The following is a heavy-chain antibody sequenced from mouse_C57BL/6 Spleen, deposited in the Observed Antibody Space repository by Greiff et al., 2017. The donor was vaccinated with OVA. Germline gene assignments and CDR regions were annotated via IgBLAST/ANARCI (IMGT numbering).Heavy chain of an antibody. Sequence: EVQLQQSGPELVKPGASVKISCKASGYTFTDYYMNWVKQSHGKSLEWIGDINPNNGGTSYNQKFKGKATLTVDKSSSTAYMELRSLTSEDSAVYYCARENYSGSRGAMDYWGQGTSVTVSS. CDR1: GYTFTDYY. V-gene: IGHV1-26*01. CDR2: INPNNGGT. CDR3: ARENYSGSRGAMDY. J-gene: IGHJ4*01. D-gene: IGHD1-1*01.